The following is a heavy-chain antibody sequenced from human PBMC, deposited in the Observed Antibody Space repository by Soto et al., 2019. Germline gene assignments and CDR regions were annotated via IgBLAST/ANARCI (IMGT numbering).Heavy chain of an antibody. Sequence: QVQLVQSGAEVKKPGSSVKVSCKSSGGTFSSYAISWVRQAPGQGLEWMGGIIPIFGTADFAQKFQGRVTITADKSTGTAYMEVSRVRYEGTAVYYCASGVEGRYVFDIWGQGTMVTVSS. V-gene: IGHV1-69*06. CDR1: GGTFSSYA. D-gene: IGHD2-21*01. CDR2: IIPIFGTA. J-gene: IGHJ3*02. CDR3: ASGVEGRYVFDI.